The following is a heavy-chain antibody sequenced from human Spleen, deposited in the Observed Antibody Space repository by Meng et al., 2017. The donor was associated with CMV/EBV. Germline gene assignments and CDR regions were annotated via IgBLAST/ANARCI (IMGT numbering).Heavy chain of an antibody. J-gene: IGHJ3*02. CDR2: ISAYNGNT. V-gene: IGHV1-18*01. D-gene: IGHD4-17*01. Sequence: ASVKVSCKASGYTFTSYGISWVRQAPGQGLEWMGWISAYNGNTNYAQKLQGRVTMTTDTSTSTAYMELRSLRSDDTAVYYCAREDGNEPLYGDYVFSGFDIWGQGTMVTVSS. CDR3: AREDGNEPLYGDYVFSGFDI. CDR1: GYTFTSYG.